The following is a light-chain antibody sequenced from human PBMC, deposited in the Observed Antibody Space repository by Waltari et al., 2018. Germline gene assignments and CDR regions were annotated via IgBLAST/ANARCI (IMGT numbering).Light chain of an antibody. J-gene: IGLJ1*01. CDR2: QDN. CDR1: QLGDKY. Sequence: SHELTQTTSVSVSPGQPASITCSGDQLGDKYSSWYQQRPGQAPVLVIYQDNKRPSGIPERFSGSNSGNTATLTISGTQAMDEADYYCQAWDSSTVVFGTGTKVTVL. V-gene: IGLV3-1*01. CDR3: QAWDSSTVV.